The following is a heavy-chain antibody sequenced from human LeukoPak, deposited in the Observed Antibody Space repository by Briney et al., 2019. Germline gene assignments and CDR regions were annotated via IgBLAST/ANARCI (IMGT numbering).Heavy chain of an antibody. V-gene: IGHV4-34*01. CDR3: ARGLGYSSGWFNLHFDY. CDR2: IDHSGST. CDR1: GGSFSGYY. Sequence: SETLSLTCAVYGGSFSGYYWSWIRQPPGKGLEWIGEIDHSGSTNYNPSLKSRVTISVDTSKNQFSLKLSSVTAADTAVYYCARGLGYSSGWFNLHFDYWGQGTLVTVPS. D-gene: IGHD6-19*01. J-gene: IGHJ4*02.